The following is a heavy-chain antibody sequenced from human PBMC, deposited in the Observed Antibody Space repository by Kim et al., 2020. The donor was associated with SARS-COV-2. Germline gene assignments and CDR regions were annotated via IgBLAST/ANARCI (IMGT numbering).Heavy chain of an antibody. Sequence: GGSLRLSCAASGFTFDDYAMHWVRQAPGKGLEWVSGISWNSGSIGYADSVKGRFTISRDNAKNSLYLQMNSLRAEDTALYYCAKDAGRFPPIEFDYWGQGTLVTVSS. CDR2: ISWNSGSI. V-gene: IGHV3-9*01. D-gene: IGHD2-21*01. CDR1: GFTFDDYA. J-gene: IGHJ4*02. CDR3: AKDAGRFPPIEFDY.